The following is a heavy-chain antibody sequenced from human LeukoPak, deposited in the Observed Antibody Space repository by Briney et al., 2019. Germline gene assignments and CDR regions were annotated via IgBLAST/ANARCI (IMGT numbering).Heavy chain of an antibody. D-gene: IGHD1-26*01. CDR2: ISSSGSTI. J-gene: IGHJ1*01. CDR3: AKKLSGSYEEGMQQ. CDR1: GFTFSSYE. Sequence: PGGSLRLSCAASGFTFSSYEMNWVRQAPGKGLEWVSYISSSGSTIYYADSVKGRFAISRDNAKNSLYLQMSSLRAEDTAVYYCAKKLSGSYEEGMQQWGQGTLVTVSS. V-gene: IGHV3-48*03.